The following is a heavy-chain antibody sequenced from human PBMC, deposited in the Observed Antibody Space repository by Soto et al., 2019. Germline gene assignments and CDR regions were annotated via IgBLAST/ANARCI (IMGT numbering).Heavy chain of an antibody. J-gene: IGHJ4*02. Sequence: QVQLQESGPGLVKPSQTLSLTCTVSGGSISSGDYYWSWIRQPPGKGREWIGYIYYGGSTYYNPSLKSRVTLSVDTSKNQFSLKLSSVTAADTAVYYCARETTVTDRDGTYYFDYWGQGTLVTVSS. CDR3: ARETTVTDRDGTYYFDY. V-gene: IGHV4-30-4*01. CDR2: IYYGGST. D-gene: IGHD4-17*01. CDR1: GGSISSGDYY.